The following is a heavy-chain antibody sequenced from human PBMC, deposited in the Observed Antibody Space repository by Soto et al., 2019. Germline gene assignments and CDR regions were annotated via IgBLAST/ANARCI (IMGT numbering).Heavy chain of an antibody. CDR3: ARGDGFHWYFDL. J-gene: IGHJ2*01. CDR2: IIPFFGSP. Sequence: SVEVSCKGSGSTFSNYAISCVRQAPGQVLEWMGGIIPFFGSPYYAHKFQGRVLITADNSATTATLELRSLRSEDTAVYYCARGDGFHWYFDLWPGRTLVTVSS. D-gene: IGHD3-10*01. CDR1: GSTFSNYA. V-gene: IGHV1-69*06.